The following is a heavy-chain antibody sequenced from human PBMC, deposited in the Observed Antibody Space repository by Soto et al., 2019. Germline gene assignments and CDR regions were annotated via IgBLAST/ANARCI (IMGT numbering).Heavy chain of an antibody. J-gene: IGHJ4*02. D-gene: IGHD6-19*01. Sequence: WWCXRLSWSSGLCTFTTYSRNWFRHAPGKGLEWVALMSSDGTNEHYADSVSGRFTVSRDNSRNKLFLQMNNLRTHDTAAYHCARCGSIRGWYCSFDLWGLGTPV. CDR3: ARCGSIRGWYCSFDL. CDR1: LCTFTTYS. V-gene: IGHV3-30-3*01. CDR2: MSSDGTNE.